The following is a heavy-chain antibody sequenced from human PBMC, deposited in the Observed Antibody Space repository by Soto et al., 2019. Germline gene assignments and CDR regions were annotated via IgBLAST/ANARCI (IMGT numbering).Heavy chain of an antibody. J-gene: IGHJ4*02. CDR2: ISSSSSTI. CDR3: ARDRCSSTSCYFDY. D-gene: IGHD2-2*01. Sequence: EVQLVESGGGLVQPGGSLRLSCAASGFTFSSYSMNWVRQAPGKGLEWVSYISSSSSTIYYADSVKGRFTISRDNAKNSLYLQMNSLRDEDTAVYYCARDRCSSTSCYFDYWGQGTLVTVSS. CDR1: GFTFSSYS. V-gene: IGHV3-48*02.